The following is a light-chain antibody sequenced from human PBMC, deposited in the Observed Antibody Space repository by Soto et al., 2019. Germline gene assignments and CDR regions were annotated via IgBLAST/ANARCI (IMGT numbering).Light chain of an antibody. CDR2: DVT. J-gene: IGLJ1*01. Sequence: QSVLTQSPSASGSPGQSVTISRTGTSSDIGGYNSVSWYQQHPGKAPKVMIYDVTKRPSGVPDRFSGSKSGNTASLTVSALQAEDEAAYYCSSYTDRKNLVFGTGTKVTVL. V-gene: IGLV2-8*01. CDR1: SSDIGGYNS. CDR3: SSYTDRKNLV.